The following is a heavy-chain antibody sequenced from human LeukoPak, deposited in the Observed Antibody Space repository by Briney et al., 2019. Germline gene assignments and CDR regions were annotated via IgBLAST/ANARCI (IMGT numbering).Heavy chain of an antibody. Sequence: GGSLKLSCAASGFAFSGSTVHWVRQASGKGLDWVGHIRTKANNYATAYAASVKGRFTISRDDSKNTAYLQMNSLKIEDTAVYYCSRHEALPGDYWGQGTLVTVSS. D-gene: IGHD2-21*02. V-gene: IGHV3-73*01. J-gene: IGHJ4*02. CDR3: SRHEALPGDY. CDR2: IRTKANNYAT. CDR1: GFAFSGST.